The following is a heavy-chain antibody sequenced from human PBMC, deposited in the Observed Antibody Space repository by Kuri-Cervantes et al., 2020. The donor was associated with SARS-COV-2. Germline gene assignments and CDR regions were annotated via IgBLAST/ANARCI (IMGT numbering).Heavy chain of an antibody. Sequence: GGSLRLSCAASGFTFSSYGMHWVRQAPGKGLEWVAFIRYDGSNKYYADSVKGRFTISRDNAKNSLYLQMNSLRAEDTAVYYCATPAPEYGGNSGGWVFWGQGTLVTVSS. CDR1: GFTFSSYG. CDR2: IRYDGSNK. D-gene: IGHD4-23*01. J-gene: IGHJ4*02. V-gene: IGHV3-30*02. CDR3: ATPAPEYGGNSGGWVF.